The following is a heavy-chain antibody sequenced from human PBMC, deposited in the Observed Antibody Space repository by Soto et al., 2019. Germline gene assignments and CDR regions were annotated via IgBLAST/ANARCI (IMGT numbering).Heavy chain of an antibody. V-gene: IGHV1-46*01. CDR1: AYTFTSYC. CDR2: INPGDGGA. D-gene: IGHD1-26*01. J-gene: IGHJ5*02. CDR3: ARSASRSYFDP. Sequence: ASVKVSCKASAYTFTSYCIHWVRQAAGQGFKWMGIINPGDGGATYAPEFQGRVTMTRDTSTSTVYMELSSLRSEDTAVYFCARSASRSYFDPWGQGTLVTVSS.